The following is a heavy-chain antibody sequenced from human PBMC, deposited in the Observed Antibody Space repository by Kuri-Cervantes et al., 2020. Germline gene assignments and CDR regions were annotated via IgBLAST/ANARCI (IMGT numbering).Heavy chain of an antibody. V-gene: IGHV1-2*02. CDR3: ARRGGYCSGGSCYHYYYGMDV. Sequence: ASVKVSCKASGYTFTGYYMHWVRQAPGQGLEWMGWINPNSGGTNYAQKSQGRVTMTRDTSISTAYLQWSSLKASDTAMYYCARRGGYCSGGSCYHYYYGMDVWGQGTTVTVSS. CDR1: GYTFTGYY. D-gene: IGHD2-15*01. J-gene: IGHJ6*02. CDR2: INPNSGGT.